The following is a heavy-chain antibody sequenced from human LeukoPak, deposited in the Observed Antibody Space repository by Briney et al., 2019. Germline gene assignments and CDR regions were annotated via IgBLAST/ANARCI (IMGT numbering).Heavy chain of an antibody. CDR1: GFSLSDYW. J-gene: IGHJ4*02. CDR2: ITSDGSTT. CDR3: ARDWVYKIDY. D-gene: IGHD5-24*01. V-gene: IGHV3-74*01. Sequence: GGSLRLSCVGSGFSLSDYWMHWVRQTPGKGLMWVSRITSDGSTTWYADSVKGRFTVSRDNAKNTLILQMNSLRAEDTAVYYCARDWVYKIDYWGRGTLVTVSS.